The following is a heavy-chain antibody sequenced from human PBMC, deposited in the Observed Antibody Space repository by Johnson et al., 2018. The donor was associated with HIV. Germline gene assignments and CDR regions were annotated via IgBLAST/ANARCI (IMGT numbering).Heavy chain of an antibody. J-gene: IGHJ3*02. CDR3: AKSGLVVLVVFAPDVFDI. CDR2: TSYDGSNK. D-gene: IGHD2-8*02. CDR1: GFAFSNFG. V-gene: IGHV3-30*18. Sequence: QVQLVESGGGVVQPGRSLRLSCAASGFAFSNFGMHWVRQAPGKGLEWVAVTSYDGSNKYYADSVKGRFSISRDNSKNTLYLQRNSLRTEDTAVYYCAKSGLVVLVVFAPDVFDIWGQGKMVTVSS.